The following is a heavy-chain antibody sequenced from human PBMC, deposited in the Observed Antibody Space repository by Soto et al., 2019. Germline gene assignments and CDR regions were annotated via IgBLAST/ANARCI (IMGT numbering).Heavy chain of an antibody. CDR2: INPNSGGT. CDR1: GYTFTGYY. Sequence: ASVKVSCKASGYTFTGYYMHWVRQAPGQGLEWMGWINPNSGGTNYAQKFQGWVTMTRDTSISTAYMELSRLRSDDTAVYYCARDDYCSGGSCYSYGMDVWGQGTTVTVSS. J-gene: IGHJ6*02. CDR3: ARDDYCSGGSCYSYGMDV. V-gene: IGHV1-2*04. D-gene: IGHD2-15*01.